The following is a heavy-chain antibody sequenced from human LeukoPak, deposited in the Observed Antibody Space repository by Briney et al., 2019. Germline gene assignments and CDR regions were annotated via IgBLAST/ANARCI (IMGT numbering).Heavy chain of an antibody. J-gene: IGHJ4*02. CDR3: ARWRGAQSEFEY. Sequence: GSLRLSCTASGFTFSTYWMSWVRQAPGKGLECVASIKQDGSEKEYVDSVKGRFTISRDNAKNSLYLQMISLRAEDTAVYYCARWRGAQSEFEYWGQGTLVTVSS. V-gene: IGHV3-7*01. CDR1: GFTFSTYW. CDR2: IKQDGSEK. D-gene: IGHD3-3*01.